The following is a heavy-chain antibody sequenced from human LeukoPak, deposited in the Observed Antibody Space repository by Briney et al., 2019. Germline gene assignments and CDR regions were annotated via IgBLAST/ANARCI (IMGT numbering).Heavy chain of an antibody. CDR3: ARPQPGGDAFDI. V-gene: IGHV4-34*01. CDR2: INHSGST. Sequence: SETLSLTCTVSGGSISSYYWSWIRQPPGKGLEWIGEINHSGSTNYNPSLKSRVTISVDTSKNQFSLKLSSVTAADTAVYYCARPQPGGDAFDIWGQGTMVTVSS. CDR1: GGSISSYY. D-gene: IGHD6-13*01. J-gene: IGHJ3*02.